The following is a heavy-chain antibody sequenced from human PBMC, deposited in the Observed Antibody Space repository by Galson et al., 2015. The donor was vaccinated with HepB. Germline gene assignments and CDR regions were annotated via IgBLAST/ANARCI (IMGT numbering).Heavy chain of an antibody. CDR1: GFTFSSYA. J-gene: IGHJ4*02. V-gene: IGHV3-30*04. CDR2: ISYDGSNK. CDR3: ARDQIRTLDY. D-gene: IGHD1-14*01. Sequence: LRLSCAASGFTFSSYAMHWVRQAPGKGLEWVAVISYDGSNKYYADSVKGRFTISRDNSKNTLYLQMNSLRAEDTAVYYCARDQIRTLDYWGQGTLVTVSS.